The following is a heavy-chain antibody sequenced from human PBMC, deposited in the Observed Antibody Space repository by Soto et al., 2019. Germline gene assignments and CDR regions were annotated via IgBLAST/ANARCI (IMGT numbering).Heavy chain of an antibody. J-gene: IGHJ3*02. V-gene: IGHV1-24*01. CDR1: GYTPTELS. Sequence: ASVKVSCKVSGYTPTELSMHWVRQAPGKGLEWMGGFDPEDGETIYAQKFQGRVTMTEDTSTDTAYMELSSLRSEDTAVYYCATVFDRQLVRVTATGGDAFDIWGQGTMVTVSS. D-gene: IGHD2-21*02. CDR3: ATVFDRQLVRVTATGGDAFDI. CDR2: FDPEDGET.